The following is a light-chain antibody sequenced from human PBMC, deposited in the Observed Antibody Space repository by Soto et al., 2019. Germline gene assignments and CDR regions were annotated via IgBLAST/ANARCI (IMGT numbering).Light chain of an antibody. V-gene: IGKV3-11*01. CDR1: QSVSSS. CDR2: EAY. CDR3: KQRSSWPIT. Sequence: EIVLTQSPATLSLSPGERATLSCRASQSVSSSLAWYQQKPGQAPRLLIYEAYNRATGIPARFSGSGFGADFTLTISSLEPEDFAVYYCKQRSSWPITFGQGTRLEIK. J-gene: IGKJ5*01.